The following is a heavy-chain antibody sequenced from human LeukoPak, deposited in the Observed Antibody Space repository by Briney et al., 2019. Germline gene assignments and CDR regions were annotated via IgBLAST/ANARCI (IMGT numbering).Heavy chain of an antibody. V-gene: IGHV4-4*02. Sequence: SETLSLTCTVSGDSINSLDLWSWVRQPPGKGLEWIGEINHSGSTNYNPSLKSRVTISVDTSKNQFSLKLSSVTAADTAVYYCARDRTGSSYDFDYWGQGTLVTVSS. D-gene: IGHD6-13*01. CDR1: GDSINSLDL. J-gene: IGHJ4*02. CDR3: ARDRTGSSYDFDY. CDR2: INHSGST.